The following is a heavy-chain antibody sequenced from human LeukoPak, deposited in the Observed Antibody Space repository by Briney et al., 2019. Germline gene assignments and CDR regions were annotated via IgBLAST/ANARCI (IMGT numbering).Heavy chain of an antibody. V-gene: IGHV3-30*18. CDR2: ISYDGSDK. CDR1: RFTFSNYV. D-gene: IGHD6-13*01. J-gene: IGHJ4*02. Sequence: GGSLRLSCAASRFTFSNYVMHWVRQAPGKGLEWVAVISYDGSDKYYADSVKGRLTISRDNSKNTLYLQMNSLRAEDTAVYYCAKDPRRYSRTGGYFDYWGQGTLVTVSS. CDR3: AKDPRRYSRTGGYFDY.